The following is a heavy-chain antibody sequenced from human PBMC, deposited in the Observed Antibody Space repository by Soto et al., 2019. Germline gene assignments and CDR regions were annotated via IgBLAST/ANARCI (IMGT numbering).Heavy chain of an antibody. V-gene: IGHV4-59*01. Sequence: NPSETLSLTCSVSGGSMSEYFWSWIRQSPGKGLEWIGYIYYLGSTDYNPSLKSRVTISVDTSKRQFSLRLTSVTAADTAVYYCAGENPPAFYDSSGYYPFDYWGQGTLVTVSS. D-gene: IGHD3-22*01. J-gene: IGHJ4*02. CDR1: GGSMSEYF. CDR2: IYYLGST. CDR3: AGENPPAFYDSSGYYPFDY.